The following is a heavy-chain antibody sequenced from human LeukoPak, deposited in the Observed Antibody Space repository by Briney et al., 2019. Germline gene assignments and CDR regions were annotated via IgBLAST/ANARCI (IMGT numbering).Heavy chain of an antibody. V-gene: IGHV4-34*01. Sequence: SETLSLTCAVYGGSFIGYYWSWIRQSPGKGLEGIGEINHSGSTNYNPSLKSRVTISVDTSKNQFSLKLTSVTAADTAVYYCARPLGQGNEYGMDVWGQGTTVTVSS. CDR2: INHSGST. J-gene: IGHJ6*02. CDR1: GGSFIGYY. D-gene: IGHD1-1*01. CDR3: ARPLGQGNEYGMDV.